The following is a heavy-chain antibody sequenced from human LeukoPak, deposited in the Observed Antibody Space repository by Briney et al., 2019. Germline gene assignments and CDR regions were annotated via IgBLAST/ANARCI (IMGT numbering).Heavy chain of an antibody. CDR3: AAELYGVYTDCCTFHL. D-gene: IGHD4-17*01. V-gene: IGHV1-58*02. Sequence: SVKVSCKASGYTFTSYAMHWVRQARGQRLEWIGWIIVGSGATNYAQSLQGRFTITRDMSTNTAYMELSSLGSEDSAVYYCAAELYGVYTDCCTFHLWGQGTMVTVSS. CDR2: IIVGSGAT. J-gene: IGHJ3*01. CDR1: GYTFTSYA.